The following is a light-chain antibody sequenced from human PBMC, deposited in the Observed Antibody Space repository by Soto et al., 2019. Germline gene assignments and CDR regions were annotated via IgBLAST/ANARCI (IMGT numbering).Light chain of an antibody. V-gene: IGLV2-14*01. J-gene: IGLJ2*01. CDR2: DVS. Sequence: QSALTQPASVSGSPGQSITISCTGTSSDVGDYNYVSWYQQHPGKAPKLMIYDVSNRPSGVSNRFSGSKSGNTASLTISGLQAEDEAHYYCSSYTSSNTLEVFGGGTQLTVL. CDR1: SSDVGDYNY. CDR3: SSYTSSNTLEV.